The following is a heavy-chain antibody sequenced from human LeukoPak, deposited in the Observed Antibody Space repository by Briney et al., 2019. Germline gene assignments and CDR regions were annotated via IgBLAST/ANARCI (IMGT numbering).Heavy chain of an antibody. Sequence: ASVKVSCKASGGTFSSYAISWVRQAPGQGLEWMGGIIPIFGTANYAQKCQGRLTITADESTSTAYMELSSLRSEDTAVYYCASCGGDCLFGFDPWGQGTLVTVSS. CDR1: GGTFSSYA. CDR2: IIPIFGTA. CDR3: ASCGGDCLFGFDP. V-gene: IGHV1-69*13. D-gene: IGHD2-21*01. J-gene: IGHJ5*02.